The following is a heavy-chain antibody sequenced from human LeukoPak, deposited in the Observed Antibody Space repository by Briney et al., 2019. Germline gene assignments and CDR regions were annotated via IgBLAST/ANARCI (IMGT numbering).Heavy chain of an antibody. D-gene: IGHD5-18*01. V-gene: IGHV1-18*01. Sequence: ASVKVSCKASGYTFTSYGISWVRQAPGQGLEWMGWVSAYNGNTNYAQKLQGRVTMTTDTSTSTAYMELRSLRSDGTAVYYCARESRLSRYSYGGDYWGQGTLVTVSS. CDR2: VSAYNGNT. J-gene: IGHJ4*02. CDR1: GYTFTSYG. CDR3: ARESRLSRYSYGGDY.